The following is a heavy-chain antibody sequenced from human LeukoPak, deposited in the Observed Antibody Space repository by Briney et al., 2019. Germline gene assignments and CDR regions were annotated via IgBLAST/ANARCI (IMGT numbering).Heavy chain of an antibody. CDR2: INWNGGST. Sequence: GGSLRLSCAASGFTFSSYSMNWVRQAPGKGLEWVSGINWNGGSTGYADSVKGRFTISRDNAKNSLYLQMNSLRAEDTALYHCARVRHDYGDYPGAFDIWGQGTMVTVSS. J-gene: IGHJ3*02. CDR3: ARVRHDYGDYPGAFDI. CDR1: GFTFSSYS. V-gene: IGHV3-20*01. D-gene: IGHD4-17*01.